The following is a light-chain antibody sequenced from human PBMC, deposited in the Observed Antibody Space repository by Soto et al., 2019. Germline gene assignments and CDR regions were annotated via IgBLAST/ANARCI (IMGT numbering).Light chain of an antibody. CDR1: IDDVTAYYR. V-gene: IGLV2-18*01. J-gene: IGLJ1*01. Sequence: QSALTQPPSVSGSPGQSVTISCSGTIDDVTAYYRVSWYQQTPGTAPKLMIYDVSNRPSGVPDRFSGSRSGNTASQTISGLQAEDEGDYYCSVYTRTSTYVFGTGTKVTVL. CDR3: SVYTRTSTYV. CDR2: DVS.